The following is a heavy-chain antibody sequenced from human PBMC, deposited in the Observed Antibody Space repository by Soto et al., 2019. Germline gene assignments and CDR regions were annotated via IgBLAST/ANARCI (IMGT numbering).Heavy chain of an antibody. CDR1: GGTFTNYA. V-gene: IGHV1-69*01. J-gene: IGHJ5*02. CDR2: LIPIFGAA. D-gene: IGHD6-6*01. CDR3: ARGRSSPNFDP. Sequence: QVHLVQSGAEVRKPGSSVKVSCKISGGTFTNYAISWLRQAPGQGLEWMGGLIPIFGAANLAQKFQGRVTITADESTSTVNMELSSLTSEDTAVSYCARGRSSPNFDPWGQGTLVTVSS.